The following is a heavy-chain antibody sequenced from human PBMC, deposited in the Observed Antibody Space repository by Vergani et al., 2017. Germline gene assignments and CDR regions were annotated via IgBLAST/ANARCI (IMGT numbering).Heavy chain of an antibody. CDR1: GFTSSYYG. J-gene: IGHJ1*01. V-gene: IGHV3-30*03. CDR3: ATKSCGTPGCQIGYFRE. CDR2: ISYDGTQQ. D-gene: IGHD1-1*01. Sequence: QVHLVESGGGVVQPGRSLRLSCVVSGFTSSYYGMHWVRQAPGKGPEWVAVISYDGTQQYYADSVKGRFTISRDNSKSTLYLQMNSLRTEDTAVYYCATKSCGTPGCQIGYFREWGQGTLVTVSS.